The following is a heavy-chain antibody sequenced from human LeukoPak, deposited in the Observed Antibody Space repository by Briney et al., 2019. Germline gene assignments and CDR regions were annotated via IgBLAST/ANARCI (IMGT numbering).Heavy chain of an antibody. J-gene: IGHJ3*02. V-gene: IGHV3-64*02. CDR3: ARGRLPNDAFDI. CDR1: GVTFSSYA. CDR2: ISSDGGST. D-gene: IGHD4-11*01. Sequence: GGSLRLSCAAAGVTFSSYAMYWVRQAPGKGLGYVSLISSDGGSTYYADSVKGRFTISRDNSKNTLYLQMGSLRAEDMAVYYCARGRLPNDAFDIWGRGTMVTISS.